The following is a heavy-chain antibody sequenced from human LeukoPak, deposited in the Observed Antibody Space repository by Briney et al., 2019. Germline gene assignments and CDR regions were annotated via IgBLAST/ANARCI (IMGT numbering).Heavy chain of an antibody. V-gene: IGHV4-30-4*08. Sequence: SETLSLTCTVSGGSISSGSYYWSWIRQPPGKGLEWIGYIYYSGSTYYNPSLKSRVTISVDTSKNQFSLKLSSVTAADTAVYYCATTPDSSGPDYWGQGTLVTVSS. D-gene: IGHD6-19*01. CDR1: GGSISSGSYY. J-gene: IGHJ4*02. CDR2: IYYSGST. CDR3: ATTPDSSGPDY.